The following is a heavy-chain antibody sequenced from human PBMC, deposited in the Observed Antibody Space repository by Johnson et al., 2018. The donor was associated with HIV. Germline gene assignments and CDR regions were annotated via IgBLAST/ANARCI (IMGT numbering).Heavy chain of an antibody. CDR1: GFTFSSYG. CDR2: ISYDGSNK. CDR3: ARDEAAVRMVANDAFDI. V-gene: IGHV3-30*19. D-gene: IGHD6-13*01. Sequence: QVQLVESGGGVVQPGRSLRLSCAASGFTFSSYGMHWVRQAPGKGLEWVAVISYDGSNKYYADSVKGRFTISRDNSKNTLYLQMNSLRAEDTAVYYCARDEAAVRMVANDAFDIWGQVTMVTVSS. J-gene: IGHJ3*02.